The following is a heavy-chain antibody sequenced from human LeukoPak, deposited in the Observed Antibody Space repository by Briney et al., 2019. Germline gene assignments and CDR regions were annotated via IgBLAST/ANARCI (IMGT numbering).Heavy chain of an antibody. D-gene: IGHD3-9*01. CDR3: ARDLPGGDWLLYAFDY. V-gene: IGHV7-4-1*02. Sequence: ASVKVSCKASGYSFTSYAMNWVRQAPGQGLEWMGWINTNTGDPTYAQGFTGRFVFSLDTSVSTAYLQISSLEAEDTAVYYCARDLPGGDWLLYAFDYWGQGTLVTVSS. J-gene: IGHJ4*02. CDR1: GYSFTSYA. CDR2: INTNTGDP.